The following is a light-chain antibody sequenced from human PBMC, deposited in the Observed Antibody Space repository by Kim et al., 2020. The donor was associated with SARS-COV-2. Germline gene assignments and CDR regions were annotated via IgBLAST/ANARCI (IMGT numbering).Light chain of an antibody. CDR2: EAS. CDR1: QRISSW. V-gene: IGKV1-5*03. J-gene: IGKJ4*01. CDR3: QQYNDYPLT. Sequence: ASVGDRVTITCRASQRISSWLAWYQQKPGKAPKFLIYEASSLERGVPSRFSGSGSGTEFTLTISSLQPDDFATYYCQQYNDYPLTFGGGTKVDIK.